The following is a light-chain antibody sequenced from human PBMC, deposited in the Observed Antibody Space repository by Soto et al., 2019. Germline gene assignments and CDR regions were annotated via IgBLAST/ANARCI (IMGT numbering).Light chain of an antibody. V-gene: IGKV3-20*01. CDR3: QQCGSSPWT. CDR1: QSVSSSY. J-gene: IGKJ1*01. Sequence: EIVLTQSPATLSLSPGERATLSCRASQSVSSSYLAWYQQKPGQAPRLLIYAASSRATDIPDRFSGGGSGTDFTLTISRLEPEDFAVYYCQQCGSSPWTFGQGTKVDI. CDR2: AAS.